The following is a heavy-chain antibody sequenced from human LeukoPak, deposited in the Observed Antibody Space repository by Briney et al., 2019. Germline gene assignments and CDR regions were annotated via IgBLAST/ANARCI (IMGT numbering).Heavy chain of an antibody. CDR1: GFTFSSYG. V-gene: IGHV3-33*06. J-gene: IGHJ4*02. CDR3: AKDPLVDHYEGD. CDR2: IWYDGSNK. Sequence: PGRSLRLSCTAFGFTFSSYGMHWVRQAPGKGLEWVAVIWYDGSNKYFIDSVKGRFTISRDNSKNTLYLQMNSLRAEDTAVYYCAKDPLVDHYEGDWGQGTLVTVSS. D-gene: IGHD2-15*01.